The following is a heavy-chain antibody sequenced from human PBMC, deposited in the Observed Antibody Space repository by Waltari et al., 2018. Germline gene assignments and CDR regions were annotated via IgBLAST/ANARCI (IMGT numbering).Heavy chain of an antibody. CDR1: GFTVSSNY. J-gene: IGHJ4*02. CDR2: IYSGGST. V-gene: IGHV3-53*02. D-gene: IGHD5-18*01. Sequence: EVQLVETGGGLIQPGGSLRLSCAASGFTVSSNYMSWVRQAPGKGPEWVSVIYSGGSTYYADSVKGRFTISRDNSKNTLYLQMNSLRAEDTAVYYCARITGYSYGVDYWGQGTLVTVSS. CDR3: ARITGYSYGVDY.